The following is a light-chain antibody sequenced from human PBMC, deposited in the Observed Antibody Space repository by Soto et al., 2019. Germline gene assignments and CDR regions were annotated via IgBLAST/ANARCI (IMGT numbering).Light chain of an antibody. V-gene: IGKV4-1*01. CDR2: WAS. J-gene: IGKJ1*01. CDR3: QQYYSTPWT. Sequence: DIVMTQSPDSLAVSLGERAAINCKSSQGVLYSSNNKNYLAWYQQKPGQPPKLLIYWASTRESGVPDRFSGSGSGTDFTLSISSLQAEDVGDYYCQQYYSTPWTVGQGTKVDIK. CDR1: QGVLYSSNNKNY.